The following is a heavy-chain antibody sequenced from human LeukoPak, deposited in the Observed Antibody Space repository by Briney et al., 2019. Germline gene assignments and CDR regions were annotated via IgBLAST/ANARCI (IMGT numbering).Heavy chain of an antibody. V-gene: IGHV3-23*01. CDR1: GFTFSSYG. D-gene: IGHD1-26*01. CDR3: ARSGGSYWY. CDR2: ISGSGGST. Sequence: GGSLRLSCAASGFTFSSYGMSWVRRAPGKGLEWVSAISGSGGSTYYADSVKGRFTISRDNSKNTLYLQMNSLRAEDTAVYYCARSGGSYWYWGQGTLVTVSS. J-gene: IGHJ4*02.